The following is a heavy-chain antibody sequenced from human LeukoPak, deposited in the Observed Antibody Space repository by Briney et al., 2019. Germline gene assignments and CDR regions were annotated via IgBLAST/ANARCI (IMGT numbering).Heavy chain of an antibody. CDR3: AIDFVSQGWKHLTTIFGLVNGCFDP. CDR2: IYYSWST. J-gene: IGHJ5*02. CDR1: GGSISSSSYY. D-gene: IGHD3-3*01. Sequence: PSETLSLTCTVSGGSISSSSYYWGWIRQPPGKGLEWIGSIYYSWSTYYNPSLKSRVTLSVATSKNQFPRKLSSVTAADTAVYYCAIDFVSQGWKHLTTIFGLVNGCFDPWGQGTLVTVSS. V-gene: IGHV4-39*06.